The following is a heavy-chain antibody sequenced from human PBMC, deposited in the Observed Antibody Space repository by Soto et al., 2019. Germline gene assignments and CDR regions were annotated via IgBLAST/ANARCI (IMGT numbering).Heavy chain of an antibody. D-gene: IGHD1-1*01. V-gene: IGHV3-66*01. CDR2: IYSGGST. J-gene: IGHJ5*02. Sequence: EVQLVESGGGLVQHGVSLRLSGAVSGVTVSSHYMSWVRQAPGKGLEWVSVIYSGGSTYYADSVKGRFTISRDNSKNTLYLQMNSLIGEASAVYYCAQHDWFDPWGQGTLFTVSS. CDR1: GVTVSSHY. CDR3: AQHDWFDP.